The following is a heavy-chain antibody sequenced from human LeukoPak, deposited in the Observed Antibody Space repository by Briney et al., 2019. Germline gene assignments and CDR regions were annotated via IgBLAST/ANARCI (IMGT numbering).Heavy chain of an antibody. D-gene: IGHD3-10*01. J-gene: IGHJ4*02. CDR1: GFTFSSYA. CDR3: ASGATSYGSGSYIDY. Sequence: GGSLRLSCAASGFTFSSYAMHRVRQAPGEGLEWVAVISYDGSNKYYADSVEGRFTISRDNSKNTLYLQMNSLRAEDTAVYYCASGATSYGSGSYIDYWGQGTLVTVSS. CDR2: ISYDGSNK. V-gene: IGHV3-30*04.